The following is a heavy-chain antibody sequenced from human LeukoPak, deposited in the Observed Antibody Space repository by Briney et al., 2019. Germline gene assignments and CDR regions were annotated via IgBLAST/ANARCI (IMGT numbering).Heavy chain of an antibody. CDR1: GGSVSSSSYY. J-gene: IGHJ4*02. V-gene: IGHV4-61*01. Sequence: PSETLSLTCTVSGGSVSSSSYYWGWIRQPPGKGLEWIGYIYYSGSTNYNPSLKSRVTISVDTSKNQFSLKLSSVTAADTAVYYCARDRGGSYYFDYWGQGTLVTVSS. D-gene: IGHD1-26*01. CDR3: ARDRGGSYYFDY. CDR2: IYYSGST.